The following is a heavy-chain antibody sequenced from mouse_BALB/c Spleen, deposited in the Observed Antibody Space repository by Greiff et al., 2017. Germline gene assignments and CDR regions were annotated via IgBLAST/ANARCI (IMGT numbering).Heavy chain of an antibody. CDR2: IWAGGST. CDR3: ARVPYYYGSSPYYAMDY. CDR1: GFSLTSYG. D-gene: IGHD1-1*01. J-gene: IGHJ4*01. V-gene: IGHV2-9*02. Sequence: VQLQESGPGLVAPSQSLSITCTVSGFSLTSYGVHWVRQPPGKGLEWLGVIWAGGSTNYNSALMSRLSISKDNSKSQVFLKMNSLQTDDTAMYYCARVPYYYGSSPYYAMDYWGQGTSVTVSS.